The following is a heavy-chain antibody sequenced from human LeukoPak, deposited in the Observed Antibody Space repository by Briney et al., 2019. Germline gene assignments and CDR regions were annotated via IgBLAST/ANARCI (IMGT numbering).Heavy chain of an antibody. D-gene: IGHD3-10*02. J-gene: IGHJ6*04. CDR3: AELGITMIGGV. V-gene: IGHV3-23*01. Sequence: GGSLRLSCAASGFTFSIYGMSWVRQDPGEGREWVSAISGRGVSTYYTDSVKGRFTISRDNYKNLLYLQMNSLRAEDTAVYYCAELGITMIGGVWGKGTTVTISS. CDR2: ISGRGVST. CDR1: GFTFSIYG.